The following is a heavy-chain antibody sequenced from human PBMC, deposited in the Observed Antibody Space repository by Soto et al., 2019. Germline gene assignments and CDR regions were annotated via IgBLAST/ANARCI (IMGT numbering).Heavy chain of an antibody. CDR1: GFTFSSYA. CDR3: ASLRSARPRYYYGMDV. CDR2: ISSNGGST. V-gene: IGHV3-64*04. J-gene: IGHJ6*02. D-gene: IGHD6-6*01. Sequence: GGSLRLSCSASGFTFSSYAMHWVRQAPGKGLEYVSAISSNGGSTYYADSVKGRFTISRDNSKNTLYLQMNSLRAEDTAVYYCASLRSARPRYYYGMDVWGQGTTVTVSS.